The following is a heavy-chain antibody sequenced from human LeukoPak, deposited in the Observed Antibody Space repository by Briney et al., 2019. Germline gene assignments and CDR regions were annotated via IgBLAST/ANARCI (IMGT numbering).Heavy chain of an antibody. D-gene: IGHD3-10*01. Sequence: GGSLRLSCAASGFTFTSYAMSWVRQAPGKGLEWVSAITGSSGSTFYADSVKGRFTISRDNSKNTLYLQMNSLRAEDTAVYYCAKDKYYYGSGSSIDYWGQGTLVTVSS. J-gene: IGHJ4*02. V-gene: IGHV3-23*01. CDR3: AKDKYYYGSGSSIDY. CDR1: GFTFTSYA. CDR2: ITGSSGST.